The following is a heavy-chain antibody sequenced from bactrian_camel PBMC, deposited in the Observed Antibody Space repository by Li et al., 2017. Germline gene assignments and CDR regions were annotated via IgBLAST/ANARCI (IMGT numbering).Heavy chain of an antibody. CDR3: AAAQDDVRRPCTGDALLKFGF. Sequence: VQLVESGGGSVQIGGSLTLACAASRGFDDADAEWGWFRQAEGKEREGVATLRVDARSTYSGSVKGRFTVSKDNAKRTLYLQMNDLEPSDTGTYYCAAAQDDVRRPCTGDALLKFGFWGQGTQVTVS. D-gene: IGHD1*01. CDR1: RGFDDADAE. CDR2: LRVDARS. J-gene: IGHJ6*01. V-gene: IGHV3S63*01.